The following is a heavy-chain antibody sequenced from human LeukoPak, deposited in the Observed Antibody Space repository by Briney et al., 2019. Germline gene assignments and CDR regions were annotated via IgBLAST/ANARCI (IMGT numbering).Heavy chain of an antibody. CDR1: GFTFSSYA. V-gene: IGHV3-23*01. J-gene: IGHJ4*02. CDR3: AKGPPYDFWSGYYADY. Sequence: GGSLRLSCAASGFTFSSYAMSWVRQAPGKGLEWVSAISGSGGSTYYADSVKGRFTISRDNSKNTLYLQMNSLRAEDTAVYYCAKGPPYDFWSGYYADYWGQGPLDTVSS. CDR2: ISGSGGST. D-gene: IGHD3-3*01.